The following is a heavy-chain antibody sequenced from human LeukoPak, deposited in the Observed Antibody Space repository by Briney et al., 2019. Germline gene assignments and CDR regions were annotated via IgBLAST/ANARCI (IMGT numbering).Heavy chain of an antibody. CDR3: GRLAHNAWYAIDH. J-gene: IGHJ4*02. CDR1: GFTFSSYG. Sequence: GGSLRLSCAASGFTFSSYGMHWVRQAPGKGLEWVAVISYDGSNKYYADSVKGRFTISRDNSKNTLYLQMNSLRAEDTAVYYCGRLAHNAWYAIDHWGQGTLVTVSS. CDR2: ISYDGSNK. V-gene: IGHV3-30*03. D-gene: IGHD6-13*01.